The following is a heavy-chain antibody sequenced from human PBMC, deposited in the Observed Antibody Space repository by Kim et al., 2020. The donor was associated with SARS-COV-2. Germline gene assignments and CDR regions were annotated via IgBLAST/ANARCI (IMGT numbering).Heavy chain of an antibody. CDR2: IYYGGST. J-gene: IGHJ4*02. CDR3: ARSEGRGSWHQFDY. CDR1: GDSVSSYY. Sequence: SETLSLTCTVSGDSVSSYYWSWIRHLPGKGLEWIGYIYYGGSTNYNPSLNSRVTISWDTSKNQFFLEVTSVTDADTAVYYCARSEGRGSWHQFDYWGQG. V-gene: IGHV4-59*02. D-gene: IGHD6-19*01.